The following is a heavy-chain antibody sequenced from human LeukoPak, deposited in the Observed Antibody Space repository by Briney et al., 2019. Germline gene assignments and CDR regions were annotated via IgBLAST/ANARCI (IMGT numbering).Heavy chain of an antibody. V-gene: IGHV3-7*01. D-gene: IGHD5-12*01. Sequence: AGRSLRLSCAASGFTFSRSYMNWVRQAPGKGLEWVATIKQDGVDKYYVDSVKGRFTISGDTAKNSLYLQMNSLRAEDTAVYYCARDPSRYDLDYWGQGTLVTVSS. J-gene: IGHJ4*02. CDR1: GFTFSRSY. CDR3: ARDPSRYDLDY. CDR2: IKQDGVDK.